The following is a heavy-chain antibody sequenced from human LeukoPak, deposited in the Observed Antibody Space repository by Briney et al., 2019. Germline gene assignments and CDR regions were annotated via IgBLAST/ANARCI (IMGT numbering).Heavy chain of an antibody. CDR1: GYTFTGYY. D-gene: IGHD4-17*01. CDR3: ARDSDYGDYGDY. Sequence: GASVKVSCKASGYTFTGYYMHWVRQAPGQGLEGMGWINPNSGGTNYAQKFQGRATMPRDTSISKAYMELSTLRSDDTAVYYCARDSDYGDYGDYWGQGTLVTVSS. CDR2: INPNSGGT. V-gene: IGHV1-2*02. J-gene: IGHJ4*02.